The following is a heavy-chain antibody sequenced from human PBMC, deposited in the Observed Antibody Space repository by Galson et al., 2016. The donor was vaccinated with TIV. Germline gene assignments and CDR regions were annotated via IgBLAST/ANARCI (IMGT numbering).Heavy chain of an antibody. CDR1: GFTFSTYW. D-gene: IGHD2-2*01. CDR2: IKQDESEK. Sequence: SLRLSCAASGFTFSTYWMSWVRQAPGKGLGWVANIKQDESEKYYVDSAKGRFTISRDNAKNSVYLEMNSLRVEDTAVYYCARGGLSFFQYWGQGTLVTVSS. CDR3: ARGGLSFFQY. J-gene: IGHJ1*01. V-gene: IGHV3-7*01.